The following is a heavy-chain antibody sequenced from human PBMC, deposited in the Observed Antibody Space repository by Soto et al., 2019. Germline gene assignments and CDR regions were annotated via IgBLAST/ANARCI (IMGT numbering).Heavy chain of an antibody. J-gene: IGHJ3*02. CDR1: GFSFSSYG. V-gene: IGHV3-33*01. CDR3: ARDGSGDRHAFDI. D-gene: IGHD3-10*01. Sequence: QVQLVESGGGVVQSGRSLRLSCAASGFSFSSYGMQWVRQAPGKGLEWVAVIWYDGSNKYYADSVKGRFTISRDNSKNTLYLLMNSLRAEDTAVYYCARDGSGDRHAFDIWGQGTMVTVSS. CDR2: IWYDGSNK.